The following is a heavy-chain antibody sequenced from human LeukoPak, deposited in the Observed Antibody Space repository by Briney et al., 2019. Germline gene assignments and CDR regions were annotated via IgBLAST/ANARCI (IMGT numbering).Heavy chain of an antibody. CDR3: TAGGDGTYSSDY. Sequence: GGSLRLSCSASGFTFSDVWMSWVRPAPGKGLEWVGRSKSKAGGGTTDIAAPGQGRFTISRDDSKNTLSLQMNSLEIEDTAVYYCTAGGDGTYSSDYWGQGTLVTVSS. V-gene: IGHV3-15*01. J-gene: IGHJ4*02. D-gene: IGHD1-26*01. CDR1: GFTFSDVW. CDR2: SKSKAGGGTT.